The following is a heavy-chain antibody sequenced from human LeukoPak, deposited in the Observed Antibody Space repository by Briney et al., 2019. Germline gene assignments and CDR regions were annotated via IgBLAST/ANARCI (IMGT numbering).Heavy chain of an antibody. J-gene: IGHJ4*02. V-gene: IGHV3-23*01. CDR2: IDESGAGT. CDR1: GFTFNSFA. CDR3: ANTHDYGDY. Sequence: GGSLRLSCAASGFTFNSFAMSWVRLAPGKGLEWVSGIDESGAGTFYADSVKGRFTISRDNSKNTLFLQMNSLRVEDTAVYYCANTHDYGDYWGQGTLVTVSS.